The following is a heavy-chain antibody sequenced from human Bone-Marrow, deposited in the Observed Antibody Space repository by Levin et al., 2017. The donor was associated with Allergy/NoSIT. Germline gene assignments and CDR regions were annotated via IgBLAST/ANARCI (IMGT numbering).Heavy chain of an antibody. J-gene: IGHJ2*01. CDR2: ISYDGNDK. CDR1: GITFSNYG. V-gene: IGHV3-30*18. Sequence: GGSLRLSCAASGITFSNYGMHWVRQAPGKGLEWVTVISYDGNDKYYADSVKGRFIISRDNSKNTLYLQMRNLKEEDTAVYYCAKHDYGDLWYFYLWGRGTLVTVSS. CDR3: AKHDYGDLWYFYL. D-gene: IGHD4-17*01.